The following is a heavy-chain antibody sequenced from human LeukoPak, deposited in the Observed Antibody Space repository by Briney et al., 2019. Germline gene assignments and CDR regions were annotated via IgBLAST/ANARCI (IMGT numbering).Heavy chain of an antibody. CDR3: ARDYYDSSGSDAFDI. D-gene: IGHD3-22*01. V-gene: IGHV3-7*01. CDR2: IKQDGSEK. CDR1: GFTFSSYW. Sequence: GGSLRLSCAASGFTFSSYWMSWVRQAPGKGLEWVANIKQDGSEKYYVDSVKGRFTISRDNAKNSLYLQMNSLRAEDTAEYYCARDYYDSSGSDAFDIWGQGTMVTVSS. J-gene: IGHJ3*02.